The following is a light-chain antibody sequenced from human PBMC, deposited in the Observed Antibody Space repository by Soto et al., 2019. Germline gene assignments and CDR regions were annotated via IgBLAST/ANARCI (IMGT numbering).Light chain of an antibody. CDR2: KAS. CDR3: HRYNSSPYT. Sequence: DIQMTQSPSTLSASVGDRVTITCRVSQSISTWLAWYQQKPGKAPNLLIYKASSLESGVPSRFSGSGSGTEFTLTISSVQPDDFATYYCHRYNSSPYTFGRGTKLEIK. CDR1: QSISTW. J-gene: IGKJ2*01. V-gene: IGKV1-5*03.